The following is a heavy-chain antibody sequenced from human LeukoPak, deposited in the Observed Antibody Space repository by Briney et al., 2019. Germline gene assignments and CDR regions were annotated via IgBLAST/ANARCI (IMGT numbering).Heavy chain of an antibody. CDR2: IDWSGATT. D-gene: IGHD2-15*01. Sequence: GGSLRLSCAASGFTFDDYAMSWVRQAPGKGLEWVAAIDWSGATTGYAASVKGRFTISRDSVKNSLYLQMSSLRVDDTALYYCTRGQGSCSGGSCPNWFDPWGRGTLVTVSS. CDR3: TRGQGSCSGGSCPNWFDP. V-gene: IGHV3-20*04. CDR1: GFTFDDYA. J-gene: IGHJ5*02.